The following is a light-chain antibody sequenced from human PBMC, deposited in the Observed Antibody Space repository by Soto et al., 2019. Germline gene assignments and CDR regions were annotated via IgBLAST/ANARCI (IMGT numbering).Light chain of an antibody. CDR3: XXGTHWPPKYT. J-gene: IGKJ2*01. CDR2: KVS. CDR1: XXXVXSXXXTY. V-gene: IGKV2-30*01. Sequence: DVVMXXSPLSXPVTLGQPASISCRSSXXXVXSXXXTYLNWFQQRPGQSPRRLIYKVSNRDSGVPDRFSGSGSGTDFTLKISRVEAEDVGXYXCXXGTHWPPKYTFGQGTKLEIK.